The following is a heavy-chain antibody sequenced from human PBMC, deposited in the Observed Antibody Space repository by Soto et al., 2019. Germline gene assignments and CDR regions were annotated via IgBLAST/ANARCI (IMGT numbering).Heavy chain of an antibody. CDR3: TRLYSSSWYGIWFDP. D-gene: IGHD6-13*01. J-gene: IGHJ5*02. V-gene: IGHV3-49*05. CDR2: IRSKAYGGTT. Sequence: KAGGSLRLSCTASGFTFGDYAMSWFRQAPGKGLEWVGFIRSKAYGGTTEYAASVKGRFTISRDDSKSIAYLQMNSLKTEDTAVYYCTRLYSSSWYGIWFDPWGQGTLVTVSS. CDR1: GFTFGDYA.